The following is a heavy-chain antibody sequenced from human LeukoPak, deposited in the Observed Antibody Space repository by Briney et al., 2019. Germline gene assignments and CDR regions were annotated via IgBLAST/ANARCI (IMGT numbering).Heavy chain of an antibody. D-gene: IGHD3-3*01. J-gene: IGHJ5*02. Sequence: SETLSLTCTVSGGSISSYYWSWIRQPPGKGLEWIGEINHSGSTNYNPSLKSRVTISVDTSKNQFSLKVSSVTAADTAVYYCARMYLDFWSGYSRWFDPWGQGTQVTVSS. V-gene: IGHV4-34*01. CDR1: GGSISSYY. CDR3: ARMYLDFWSGYSRWFDP. CDR2: INHSGST.